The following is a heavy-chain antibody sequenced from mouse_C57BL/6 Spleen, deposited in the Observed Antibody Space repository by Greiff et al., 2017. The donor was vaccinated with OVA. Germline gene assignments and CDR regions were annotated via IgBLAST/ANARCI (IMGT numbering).Heavy chain of an antibody. CDR2: IDPSDSYT. V-gene: IGHV1-69*01. CDR3: ARGYYGSSDFDY. D-gene: IGHD1-1*01. Sequence: VQLQQPGAELVMPGASVKLSCKASGYTFTSYWMHWVKQRPGQGLEWIGEIDPSDSYTNYNQKFKGKSTLTVDKSSSTAYMQLSSLTSEDSAVYYCARGYYGSSDFDYWGQGTTLTVSS. CDR1: GYTFTSYW. J-gene: IGHJ2*01.